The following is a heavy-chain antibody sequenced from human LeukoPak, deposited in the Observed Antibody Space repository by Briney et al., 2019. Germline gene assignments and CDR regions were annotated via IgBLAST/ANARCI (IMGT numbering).Heavy chain of an antibody. Sequence: GGSLRLSCAASGFTFSSYSMNWVRQAPGKGLEWVSSISSSSSYIYYADSVKGRFTISRDNAKNLLYLQMSSLRVEDTAVYYCARDPSSFRDSYDYWGQGTLVTVSS. CDR2: ISSSSSYI. V-gene: IGHV3-21*06. CDR1: GFTFSSYS. CDR3: ARDPSSFRDSYDY. J-gene: IGHJ4*02.